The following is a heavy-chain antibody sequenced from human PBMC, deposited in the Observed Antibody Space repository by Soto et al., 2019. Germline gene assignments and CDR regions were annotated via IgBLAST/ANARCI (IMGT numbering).Heavy chain of an antibody. CDR3: AREVGAPSGWLDP. Sequence: QVQVVESGGGVVQPGRSLRLSCAASGFVFSNYGIHWVRQAPGKGLEWVSGISASGGLKYYADSVQGRFTVSRDNSKNILYLQMDNLGDGDTALYYCAREVGAPSGWLDPWGQGTQVTVSS. V-gene: IGHV3-NL1*01. CDR2: ISASGGLK. D-gene: IGHD1-26*01. CDR1: GFVFSNYG. J-gene: IGHJ5*02.